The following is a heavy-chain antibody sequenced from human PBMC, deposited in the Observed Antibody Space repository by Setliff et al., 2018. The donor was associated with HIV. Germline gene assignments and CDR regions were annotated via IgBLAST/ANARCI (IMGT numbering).Heavy chain of an antibody. V-gene: IGHV3-30*01. D-gene: IGHD6-13*01. CDR3: ARDQAAAGSFGWLDP. Sequence: YADSVKGRFTISRDNSKNTLYLQMNSLRAEDTAVYYCARDQAAAGSFGWLDPWGQGALVPVSS. J-gene: IGHJ5*02.